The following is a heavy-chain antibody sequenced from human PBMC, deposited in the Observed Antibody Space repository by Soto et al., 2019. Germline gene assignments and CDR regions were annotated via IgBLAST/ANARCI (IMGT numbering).Heavy chain of an antibody. CDR1: GGSVSSGSYY. V-gene: IGHV4-61*01. CDR2: IYYSGCT. Sequence: QVQLQESGPGLVKPSETLSLTCTVSGGSVSSGSYYWSWIRQPPGKGLEWIGYIYYSGCTNYNPSLKSRVTISVDTSKNQFSLKLSSVTAADTAVYYCARGEPGIAVAGPWGQGTLVTVSS. J-gene: IGHJ5*02. D-gene: IGHD6-19*01. CDR3: ARGEPGIAVAGP.